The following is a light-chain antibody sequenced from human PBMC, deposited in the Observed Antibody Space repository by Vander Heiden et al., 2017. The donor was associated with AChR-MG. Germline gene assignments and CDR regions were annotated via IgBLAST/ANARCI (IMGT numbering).Light chain of an antibody. J-gene: IGKJ2*01. CDR1: QSVSSSY. Sequence: EIVLTQSPGTLSLSPGERATLSCRASQSVSSSYLAWYQQKPGQAPRLLIYGASSRATGIPDRFSGSGSGTDFTLTISRLEPEDLAVYYCQQEGSSPYTFGQRTKLEIK. CDR3: QQEGSSPYT. V-gene: IGKV3-20*01. CDR2: GAS.